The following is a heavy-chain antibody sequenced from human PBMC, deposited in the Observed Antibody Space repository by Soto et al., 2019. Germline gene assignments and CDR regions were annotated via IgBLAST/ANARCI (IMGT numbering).Heavy chain of an antibody. CDR3: ARDRVTGTLFDY. Sequence: QVQLPESGPGLVKPSQTLSLPCTVSCGSISSGDYYWSWIRQPPGKGLEWIGYIYYSGSTYYNPSLKSRVTISVDTSKNQFSLKLSSVIAADTAVYYCARDRVTGTLFDYWGQGTLVTVAS. CDR2: IYYSGST. J-gene: IGHJ4*02. D-gene: IGHD1-20*01. V-gene: IGHV4-30-4*01. CDR1: CGSISSGDYY.